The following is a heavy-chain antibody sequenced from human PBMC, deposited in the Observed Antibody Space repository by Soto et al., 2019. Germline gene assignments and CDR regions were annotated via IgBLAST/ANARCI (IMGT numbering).Heavy chain of an antibody. Sequence: EVQLVESGGGLVQPGGSLRLSCAASGFTFSSYSMNWVRQAPGKGLEWVSYISSSSSAISYADSVKGRFTISRDNAKKSLYQQMKSLRAEDTGVYYCAGRDYGDYDYWGQGTLVTVAS. CDR1: GFTFSSYS. CDR2: ISSSSSAI. J-gene: IGHJ4*02. CDR3: AGRDYGDYDY. V-gene: IGHV3-48*01. D-gene: IGHD4-17*01.